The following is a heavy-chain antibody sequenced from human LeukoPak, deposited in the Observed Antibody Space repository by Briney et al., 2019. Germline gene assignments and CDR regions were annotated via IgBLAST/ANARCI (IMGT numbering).Heavy chain of an antibody. CDR2: IYTSGST. V-gene: IGHV4-4*07. CDR1: GCSISSYY. D-gene: IGHD3-10*01. J-gene: IGHJ6*03. Sequence: PSETLSLTCTVSGCSISSYYWSWIRQPAGKGLEWIGRIYTSGSTNYYAYLKSRVTISVDKSKNQFSLKLSSVTVADTAVYYCARDLYTSGSSHYYYYMAVWGNGTTVTVSS. CDR3: ARDLYTSGSSHYYYYMAV.